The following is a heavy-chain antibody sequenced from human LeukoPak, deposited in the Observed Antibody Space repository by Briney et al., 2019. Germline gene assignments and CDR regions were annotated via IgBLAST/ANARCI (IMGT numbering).Heavy chain of an antibody. CDR1: GYSISSGYY. J-gene: IGHJ4*02. V-gene: IGHV4-38-2*02. CDR3: AGPGFITMVRGVFNY. CDR2: IYHSGST. Sequence: KASETLPLTCTVSGYSISSGYYWGWIRQPPGKGLEWIGSIYHSGSTYYNPSLKSRVTISVDKSKNQFSLKLSSVTAADTAVYYCAGPGFITMVRGVFNYWGQGTLVTVSS. D-gene: IGHD3-10*01.